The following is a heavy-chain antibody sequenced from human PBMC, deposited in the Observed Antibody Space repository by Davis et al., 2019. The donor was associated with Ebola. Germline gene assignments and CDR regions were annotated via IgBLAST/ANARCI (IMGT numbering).Heavy chain of an antibody. CDR3: ARVLYSGSPHGTF. CDR1: GFTFTSYS. Sequence: GESLKISCAASGFTFTSYSMKWVRQARGRGLEWVTSISSCSSYIYYADSRKGRFTNSRDNAKNSLYLQMNSLSAEDTAVYSCARVLYSGSPHGTFWGQGTLVTVSS. V-gene: IGHV3-21*01. D-gene: IGHD1-26*01. J-gene: IGHJ4*02. CDR2: ISSCSSYI.